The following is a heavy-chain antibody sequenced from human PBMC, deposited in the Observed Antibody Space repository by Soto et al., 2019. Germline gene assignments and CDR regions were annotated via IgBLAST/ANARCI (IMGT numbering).Heavy chain of an antibody. CDR1: GFTFSNYA. CDR3: ARVPCAGSYCPYFDN. CDR2: ISYDGSNK. D-gene: IGHD3-10*02. V-gene: IGHV3-30-3*01. Sequence: QVQLVESGGGVVQPGRSLRLSCVASGFTFSNYAIHWVRQAPGKGLEWVTVISYDGSNKYYADSAKGRFTISRDNSKNTVHLQMDSLRAEDTAVYYCARVPCAGSYCPYFDNWGQGTLVTVSS. J-gene: IGHJ4*02.